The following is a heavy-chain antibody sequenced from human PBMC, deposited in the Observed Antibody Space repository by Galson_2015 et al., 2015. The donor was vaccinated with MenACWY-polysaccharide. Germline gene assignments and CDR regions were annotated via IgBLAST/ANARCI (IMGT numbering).Heavy chain of an antibody. V-gene: IGHV3-23*01. D-gene: IGHD5-24*01. J-gene: IGHJ3*02. CDR2: ISGSGGAT. CDR1: GFTVSSNY. CDR3: ECATRHAFDI. Sequence: LILSCAASGFTVSSNYMNWVRQAPGKGLEWVSTISGSGGATYYADSVKGRFTISRDNSKDTLYLQMNSLRAEDTAVYYCECATRHAFDIWGQGTMVTVSS.